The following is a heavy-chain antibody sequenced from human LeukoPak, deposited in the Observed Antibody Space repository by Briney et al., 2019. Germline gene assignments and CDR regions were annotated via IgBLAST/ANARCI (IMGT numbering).Heavy chain of an antibody. D-gene: IGHD5-18*01. CDR1: GFTFSSYS. Sequence: PGGSLRLSCAVSGFTFSSYSMNWVRQAPGKGLEWVSSISSSSGYIYYADSVKGRFTISRDNAKNSLYLQMNSLRAEDTAVYYCARRATTERGHSYGLDYWGQGTLVTVSS. J-gene: IGHJ4*02. CDR3: ARRATTERGHSYGLDY. V-gene: IGHV3-21*01. CDR2: ISSSSGYI.